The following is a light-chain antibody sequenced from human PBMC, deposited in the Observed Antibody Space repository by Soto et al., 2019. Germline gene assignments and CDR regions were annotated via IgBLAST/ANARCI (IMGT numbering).Light chain of an antibody. Sequence: DIQMTQSPSTLSASVGDRVTITCRASQSISSWLAWYQQKPGKAPKLLIYDSTLRANGVPDRFGGSRSGTDFTLTISRLEPEDFAVYYCQQYGSSGTFGQGTKVDIK. CDR2: DST. J-gene: IGKJ1*01. CDR1: QSISSW. CDR3: QQYGSSGT. V-gene: IGKV1-5*01.